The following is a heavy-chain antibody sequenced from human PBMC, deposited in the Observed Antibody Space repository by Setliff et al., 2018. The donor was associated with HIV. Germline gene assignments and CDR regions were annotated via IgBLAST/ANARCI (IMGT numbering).Heavy chain of an antibody. V-gene: IGHV1-69*13. J-gene: IGHJ6*03. Sequence: SVKVSCKASGDTFNSYAISWVRQAPGQGLEWMGGVIPIFGTANYAQKFQGRVTITADESTSTAYMELSSLRSEDTAVYYCAKGGYYDSTGYYYYYFYYLDEWGKGITVTISS. CDR2: VIPIFGTA. D-gene: IGHD3-22*01. CDR3: AKGGYYDSTGYYYYYFYYLDE. CDR1: GDTFNSYA.